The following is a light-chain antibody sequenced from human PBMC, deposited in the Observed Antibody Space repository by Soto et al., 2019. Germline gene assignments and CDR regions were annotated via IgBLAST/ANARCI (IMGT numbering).Light chain of an antibody. CDR3: QQDYNYPWT. CDR2: ATS. J-gene: IGKJ1*01. Sequence: AIQMTQSPSSLSAAVGDRVTITCRASQGISNDFCLYQQKPGKAPTLLIYATSSLQNGGPSRFSGSGSGTDFTLTISSLQPEDFANYYCQQDYNYPWTFGQGTRV. V-gene: IGKV1-6*01. CDR1: QGISND.